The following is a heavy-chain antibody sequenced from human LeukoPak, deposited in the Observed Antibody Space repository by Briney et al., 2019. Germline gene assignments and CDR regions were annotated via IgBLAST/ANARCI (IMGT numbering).Heavy chain of an antibody. CDR1: GGSISSSSYY. D-gene: IGHD2-21*02. V-gene: IGHV4-39*07. Sequence: SETLSLTCTVSGGSISSSSYYWAWIRQPPGKGLEWIGSIFYSGSTYYNPSLKSRVTISADTSKNQFSLRLTSVTAADTAVYYCARVPARRVVTTPSYFDSWGQGTLVTVSS. CDR2: IFYSGST. CDR3: ARVPARRVVTTPSYFDS. J-gene: IGHJ4*02.